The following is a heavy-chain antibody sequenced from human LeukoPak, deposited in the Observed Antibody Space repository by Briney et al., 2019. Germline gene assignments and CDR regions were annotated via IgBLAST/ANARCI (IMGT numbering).Heavy chain of an antibody. CDR3: AKEAGRDDFWDYFDC. Sequence: LAGGSLRLSCAASGFTFDDYAMHWVRQVPGKGLEWVSGITWNSGSRGYADSVKGRFTISRDNAKNSLYLQMNSLSPEDTALYYCAKEAGRDDFWDYFDCWGQGTLVTVSS. J-gene: IGHJ4*02. CDR1: GFTFDDYA. D-gene: IGHD5-24*01. CDR2: ITWNSGSR. V-gene: IGHV3-9*01.